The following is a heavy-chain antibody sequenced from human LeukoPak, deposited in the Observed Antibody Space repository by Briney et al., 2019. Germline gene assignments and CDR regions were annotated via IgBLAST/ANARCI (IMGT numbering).Heavy chain of an antibody. CDR3: ASRKKGMATAGFDY. Sequence: GESLKIFCKGSGYSFTSYWSGWVRQMPGEGLEWMGLIYPGDSDTRYSPSFQGQVTISAEKSISTAYLQWSSLKASDTALYYCASRKKGMATAGFDYWGQGTLVTVSS. V-gene: IGHV5-51*01. J-gene: IGHJ4*02. D-gene: IGHD5-24*01. CDR2: IYPGDSDT. CDR1: GYSFTSYW.